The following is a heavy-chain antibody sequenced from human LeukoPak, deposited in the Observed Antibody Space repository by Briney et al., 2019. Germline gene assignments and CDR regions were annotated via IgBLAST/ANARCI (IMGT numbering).Heavy chain of an antibody. CDR1: GYTFTSYG. CDR2: ISAYNGNT. D-gene: IGHD3-22*01. J-gene: IGHJ4*02. V-gene: IGHV1-18*01. Sequence: ASVKVSCKASGYTFTSYGISWVRQAPGQGLEWMGWISAYNGNTNYAQKLQGRVTMTTDTSTSTAYMELRSLISDDTAVYYCARVRGYYDSSGPRDYWGQGTLVTVSS. CDR3: ARVRGYYDSSGPRDY.